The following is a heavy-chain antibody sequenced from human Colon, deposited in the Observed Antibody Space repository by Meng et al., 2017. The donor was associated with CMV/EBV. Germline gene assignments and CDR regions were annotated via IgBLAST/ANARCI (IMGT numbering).Heavy chain of an antibody. CDR2: ISNSGSII. CDR3: AHSTKEDYDLWSGYYGYGMDV. Sequence: GESLKISCAGSGFSLSNAWLTWVRQAPGKGLEWISYISNSGSIIYSADSVKGRFTVSRDNAKNSMYLQMNGLRVEDTGVYYCAHSTKEDYDLWSGYYGYGMDVWGQGTTVTVSS. J-gene: IGHJ6*02. CDR1: GFSLSNAW. V-gene: IGHV3-48*03. D-gene: IGHD3-3*01.